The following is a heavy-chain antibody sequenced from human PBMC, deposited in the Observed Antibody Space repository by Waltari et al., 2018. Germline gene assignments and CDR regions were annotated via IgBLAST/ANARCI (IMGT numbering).Heavy chain of an antibody. CDR2: SNDGGIT. V-gene: IGHV4-34*02. Sequence: QVQLQQWGAGQLKTSETLSLTCAVSGGSFRAYYWAWIRQRPGKGLEWIGESNDGGITNSNPSLKSRVTISVDTSKNQFSLRLTSVTGADTAVYYCAKPLYTSGWHGYETWGPGNLVTVSS. D-gene: IGHD3-22*01. J-gene: IGHJ5*02. CDR1: GGSFRAYY. CDR3: AKPLYTSGWHGYET.